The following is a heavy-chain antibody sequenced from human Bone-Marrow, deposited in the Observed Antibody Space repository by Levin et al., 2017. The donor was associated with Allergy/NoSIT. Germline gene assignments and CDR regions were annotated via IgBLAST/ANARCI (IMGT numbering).Heavy chain of an antibody. CDR3: AREGGSIVVVPAAFRRNSTVTMRDWFDP. D-gene: IGHD2-2*01. CDR1: GGSISSSSYY. Sequence: PSETLSLTCTVSGGSISSSSYYWGWIRQPPGKGLEWIGSIYYSGSTYYNPSLKSRVTISVDTSKNQFSLKLSSVTAADTAVYYCAREGGSIVVVPAAFRRNSTVTMRDWFDPWGQGTLVTVSS. J-gene: IGHJ5*02. V-gene: IGHV4-39*02. CDR2: IYYSGST.